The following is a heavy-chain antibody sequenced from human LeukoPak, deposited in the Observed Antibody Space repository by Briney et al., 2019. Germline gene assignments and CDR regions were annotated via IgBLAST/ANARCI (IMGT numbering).Heavy chain of an antibody. CDR2: IDNDGSRT. V-gene: IGHV3-74*01. Sequence: GGSLRLSCAASGFTFINYWMHWVRQVPGEGLVWVSRIDNDGSRTSHADSVKGRFTISRDNAKNSLSLQMNSLKPEDTALYYCAKGPGLGAGKRYLDLWGRGTLVIVSS. CDR1: GFTFINYW. D-gene: IGHD6-13*01. J-gene: IGHJ2*01. CDR3: AKGPGLGAGKRYLDL.